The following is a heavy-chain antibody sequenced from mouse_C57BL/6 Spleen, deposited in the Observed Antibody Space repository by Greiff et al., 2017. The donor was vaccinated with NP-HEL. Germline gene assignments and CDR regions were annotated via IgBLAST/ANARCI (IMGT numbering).Heavy chain of an antibody. V-gene: IGHV1-31*01. CDR2: IYPYNGVP. Sequence: EVKLMESGPELVKPGASVKISCKASGYSFTGYYMHWVKQSHGNILDWIGYIYPYNGVPSYNQKFKGKATLTVDKSSSTAYMELRSLTSEDSAVYYCARSSYYSNSWFAYWGQGTLVTVSA. D-gene: IGHD2-5*01. J-gene: IGHJ3*01. CDR1: GYSFTGYY. CDR3: ARSSYYSNSWFAY.